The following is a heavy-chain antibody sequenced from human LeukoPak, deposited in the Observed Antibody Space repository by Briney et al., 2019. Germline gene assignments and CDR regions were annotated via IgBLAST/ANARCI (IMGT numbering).Heavy chain of an antibody. V-gene: IGHV3-66*01. Sequence: GGSLRLSCAASGFTVSSNYMSWVRQAPGKGLEWVSAIYSGGSTYYADSVKGRFTISRDNSKNTLYLQMNSLRAEDTAVYYCARVLRYFDWLFDSYYMDVWGKGTTVTISS. J-gene: IGHJ6*03. CDR3: ARVLRYFDWLFDSYYMDV. D-gene: IGHD3-9*01. CDR1: GFTVSSNY. CDR2: IYSGGST.